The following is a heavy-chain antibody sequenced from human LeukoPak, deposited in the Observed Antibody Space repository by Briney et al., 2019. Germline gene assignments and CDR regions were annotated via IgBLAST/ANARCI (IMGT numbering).Heavy chain of an antibody. CDR3: ARAPAAGTDHLDY. D-gene: IGHD6-13*01. CDR2: IIPIFGTA. J-gene: IGHJ4*02. V-gene: IGHV1-69*06. CDR1: GGTFSSYA. Sequence: SVKVSCKASGGTFSSYAISWVRQAPGQGLEWMGGIIPIFGTANYAQKFQGRVTITADKSTSTAYMELSSLRSEDTAVYYCARAPAAGTDHLDYRGQGTLVTVSS.